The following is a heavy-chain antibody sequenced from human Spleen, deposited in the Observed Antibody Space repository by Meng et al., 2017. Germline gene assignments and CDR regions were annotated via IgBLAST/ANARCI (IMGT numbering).Heavy chain of an antibody. CDR3: ARGPTTMAHDFDY. CDR2: INHSGST. CDR1: GGSFSGYY. V-gene: IGHV4-34*01. Sequence: VQLQQSGAGLLKPSETLSLTCAVYGGSFSGYYWSWIRQPPGKGLEWIGEINHSGSTNYNPSLESRATISVDTSQNNLSLKLSSVTAADSAVYYCARGPTTMAHDFDYWGQGTLVTVSS. D-gene: IGHD4-11*01. J-gene: IGHJ4*02.